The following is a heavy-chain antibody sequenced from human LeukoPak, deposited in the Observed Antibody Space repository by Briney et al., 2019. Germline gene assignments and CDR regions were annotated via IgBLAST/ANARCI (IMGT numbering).Heavy chain of an antibody. Sequence: GGSLRLSCAASGFTFSSYGMHWVRQAPGKGLEWVAVISYDGSNKYYADSVKGRFTISRDNSKNTLHLQMNSLRAEDTAVYYCAKDEAGGYYYGSGSYQGYWGQGTLVTVSS. J-gene: IGHJ4*02. V-gene: IGHV3-30*18. CDR1: GFTFSSYG. D-gene: IGHD3-10*01. CDR3: AKDEAGGYYYGSGSYQGY. CDR2: ISYDGSNK.